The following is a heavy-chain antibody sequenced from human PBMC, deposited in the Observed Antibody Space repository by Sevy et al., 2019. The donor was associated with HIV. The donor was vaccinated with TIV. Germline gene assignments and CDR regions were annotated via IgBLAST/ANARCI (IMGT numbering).Heavy chain of an antibody. V-gene: IGHV3-7*01. CDR1: GFTFSSYW. CDR2: MKEDGREK. J-gene: IGHJ4*02. CDR3: VREGLGGFSYRLDC. Sequence: GGSLRLSCAASGFTFSSYWMSWVRQAPGKGLEWVATMKEDGREKYYVDSVKGRFTISRDNAKNSLYVQMNRLRAEDTAVYYCVREGLGGFSYRLDCWGQGTLVTVSS. D-gene: IGHD5-18*01.